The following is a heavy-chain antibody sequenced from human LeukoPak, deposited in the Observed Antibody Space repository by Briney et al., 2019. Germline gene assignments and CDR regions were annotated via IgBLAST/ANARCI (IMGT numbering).Heavy chain of an antibody. CDR1: GSTFSSYA. Sequence: GGSLRLSCAASGSTFSSYAMSWVRQAPGKGLEWVSAISGSGGSTYYADSVKGRFTISRDNSKNSLYLQMNSLKTEDTAVYYCARSSANWPFDYWGQGTLVTVSS. J-gene: IGHJ4*02. CDR2: ISGSGGST. V-gene: IGHV3-23*01. D-gene: IGHD1-1*01. CDR3: ARSSANWPFDY.